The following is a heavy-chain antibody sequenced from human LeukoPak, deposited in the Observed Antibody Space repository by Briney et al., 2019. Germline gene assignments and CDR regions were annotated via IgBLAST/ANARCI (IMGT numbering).Heavy chain of an antibody. CDR2: ISGSGGST. D-gene: IGHD1-14*01. V-gene: IGHV3-23*01. J-gene: IGHJ6*02. CDR1: GFTFSSYA. Sequence: QSGGSLRLSCAASGFTFSSYAMSWVRQAPGKGLEWVSAISGSGGSTYYADSVKGRFTISRDNSKNTLYLQMNSLRAEDTAVYYCAKSNPLGPYYYYYGMDVWGQGTTVAASS. CDR3: AKSNPLGPYYYYYGMDV.